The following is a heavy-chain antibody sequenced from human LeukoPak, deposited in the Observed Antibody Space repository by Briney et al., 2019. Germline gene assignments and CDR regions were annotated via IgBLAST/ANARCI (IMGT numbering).Heavy chain of an antibody. Sequence: KPSETLSLTCTVSSGSISNYYWSWIRQPAGKGLEWIGRIHNSGSTNYSPTLKSRVTMSMDTSKFSLRLTSVTAADTALYYCARDRSSAYYRDYFDYWGQGTLVTVSS. CDR3: ARDRSSAYYRDYFDY. V-gene: IGHV4-4*07. D-gene: IGHD3-22*01. J-gene: IGHJ4*02. CDR2: IHNSGST. CDR1: SGSISNYY.